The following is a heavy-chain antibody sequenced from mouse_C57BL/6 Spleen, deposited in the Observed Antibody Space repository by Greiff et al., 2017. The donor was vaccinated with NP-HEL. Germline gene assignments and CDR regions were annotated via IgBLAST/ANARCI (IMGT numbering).Heavy chain of an antibody. V-gene: IGHV5-17*01. CDR1: GFTFSDYG. D-gene: IGHD1-1*01. J-gene: IGHJ4*01. Sequence: EVHLVESGGGLVKPGGSLKLSCAASGFTFSDYGMHWVRQAPEKGLEWVAYISSGSSTIYYADTVKGRFTISRDNAKNTLFLQMTSLRSEDTAMYYFARPLRGGAMDYWGQGTSVTVSS. CDR3: ARPLRGGAMDY. CDR2: ISSGSSTI.